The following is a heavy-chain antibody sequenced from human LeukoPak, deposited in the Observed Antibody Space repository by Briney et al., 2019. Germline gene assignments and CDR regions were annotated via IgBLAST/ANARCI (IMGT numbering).Heavy chain of an antibody. CDR3: ARTLGYCSSTSCSDHHDALDI. Sequence: PSETLSLTCTVSGGSISSYYWSWIRQPAGKGLEWIGRIYTSGSTNYNPSLKSRVTISVDTSKNQFSLKLSSVTAADTAVYYCARTLGYCSSTSCSDHHDALDIWGQGTMVTVSS. CDR1: GGSISSYY. V-gene: IGHV4-4*07. CDR2: IYTSGST. J-gene: IGHJ3*02. D-gene: IGHD2-2*01.